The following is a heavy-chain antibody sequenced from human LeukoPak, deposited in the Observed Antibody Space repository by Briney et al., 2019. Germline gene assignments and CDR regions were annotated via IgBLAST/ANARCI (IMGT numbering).Heavy chain of an antibody. CDR1: GYNFTSYY. J-gene: IGHJ4*02. D-gene: IGHD1-26*01. CDR2: INPTGGTT. V-gene: IGHV1-46*03. Sequence: GASVKVSCKASGYNFTSYYMHWVRQAPGQGLEWLGIINPTGGTTTYAQKFQGRVTMTRDTSTNTVYMELSSPRSEDTAVYYCARGAGATTSFDYWGQGTMVTVSS. CDR3: ARGAGATTSFDY.